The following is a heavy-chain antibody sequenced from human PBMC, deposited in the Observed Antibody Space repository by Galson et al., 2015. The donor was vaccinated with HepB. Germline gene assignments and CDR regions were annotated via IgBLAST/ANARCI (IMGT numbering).Heavy chain of an antibody. CDR2: IWYDGSNK. D-gene: IGHD3-3*01. V-gene: IGHV3-33*01. Sequence: SLRLSCAASGFTFSSYGMHWVRQAPGKGLEWVAVIWYDGSNKYYADSVKGRFTISRDNSKNTLYLQMNSLRAEDTAVYYCARRGPLGYDFWSGHPLPMDVWGKGTTVTVSS. J-gene: IGHJ6*03. CDR1: GFTFSSYG. CDR3: ARRGPLGYDFWSGHPLPMDV.